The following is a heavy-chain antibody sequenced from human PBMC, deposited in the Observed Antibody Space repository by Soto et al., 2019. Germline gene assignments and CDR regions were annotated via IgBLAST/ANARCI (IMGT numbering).Heavy chain of an antibody. V-gene: IGHV1-8*01. CDR3: ARSRMTRRGGVLYTYGMDG. J-gene: IGHJ6*02. CDR2: MNPNSGNT. CDR1: GYTFTSYD. Sequence: GASVKVSCTASGYTFTSYDINWVRQATGQGLEWMGWMNPNSGNTSYAQKFQGRVTMTRNTSISTAYMELSSLRSEDTAVYYCARSRMTRRGGVLYTYGMDGWGQGTTVTVSS. D-gene: IGHD3-16*01.